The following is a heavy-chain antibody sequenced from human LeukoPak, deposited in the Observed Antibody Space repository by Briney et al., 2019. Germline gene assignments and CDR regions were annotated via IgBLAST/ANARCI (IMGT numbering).Heavy chain of an antibody. CDR3: ANPPFRGYYYYYGMDV. CDR1: GFTFSSYA. Sequence: GGSLRLSCAASGFTFSSYAMSWVRQAPGKGLEWVSAISGSGGSTYYADSVKGWFTISRDNSKNTLYLQMNSLRAEDTAVYYCANPPFRGYYYYYGMDVWGQGTTVTVSS. J-gene: IGHJ6*02. CDR2: ISGSGGST. V-gene: IGHV3-23*01. D-gene: IGHD2/OR15-2a*01.